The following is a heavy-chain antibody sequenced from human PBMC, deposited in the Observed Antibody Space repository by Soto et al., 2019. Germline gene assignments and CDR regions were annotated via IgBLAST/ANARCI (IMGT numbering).Heavy chain of an antibody. J-gene: IGHJ2*01. D-gene: IGHD1-26*01. V-gene: IGHV3-23*01. CDR1: GFTFSSYA. CDR3: AKATVGATTSTYWYFDL. Sequence: EVQLLESGGGLVQPGGSLRLSCAASGFTFSSYAMSWVRQAPEKGLEWVSAISGSGGSTYYADSVKGRFTISRDNSKNTLYLQMNSLRAEDTAVYYCAKATVGATTSTYWYFDLWGRGTLVTVSS. CDR2: ISGSGGST.